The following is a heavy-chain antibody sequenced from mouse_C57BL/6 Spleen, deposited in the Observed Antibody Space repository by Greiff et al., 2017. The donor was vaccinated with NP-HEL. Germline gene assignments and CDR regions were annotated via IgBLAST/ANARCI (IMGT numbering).Heavy chain of an antibody. CDR1: GFTFSSYA. CDR3: AREGSRNYVGFAY. Sequence: DVHLVESGGGLVKPGGSLKLSCAASGFTFSSYAMSWVRQTPEKRLEWVATISDGGSYTYYPDNVKGRFTISRDNAKNNLYLQMSHLKSEDTAMYYCAREGSRNYVGFAYWGQGTLVTVSA. D-gene: IGHD2-1*01. CDR2: ISDGGSYT. J-gene: IGHJ3*01. V-gene: IGHV5-4*01.